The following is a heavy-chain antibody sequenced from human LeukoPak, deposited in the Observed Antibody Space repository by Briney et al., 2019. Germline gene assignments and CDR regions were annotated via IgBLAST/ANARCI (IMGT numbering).Heavy chain of an antibody. CDR3: AELGITMIGGV. Sequence: GGSLRLSCAASGFTFSIYSINWVRQAPGKGLEWVSFITGNSNYIYYADSVKGRFTISRDNAKNSLYLQMNSLRAEDTAVYYCAELGITMIGGVWGKGTTVTISS. V-gene: IGHV3-21*01. CDR1: GFTFSIYS. D-gene: IGHD3-10*02. CDR2: ITGNSNYI. J-gene: IGHJ6*04.